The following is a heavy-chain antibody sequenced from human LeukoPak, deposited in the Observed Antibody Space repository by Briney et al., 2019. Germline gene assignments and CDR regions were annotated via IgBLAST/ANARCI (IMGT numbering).Heavy chain of an antibody. CDR1: GFTVSSNY. J-gene: IGHJ3*02. Sequence: PGGSLRLSCAASGFTVSSNYMSWVRQAPGKGLEWVSVIYSGGSTYYADSVKGRFTISRDNSKNSLYLQMNSLRAEDTAVYYCARVPFHSSSWYGEAFDIWGQGTMVTVSS. V-gene: IGHV3-53*01. CDR3: ARVPFHSSSWYGEAFDI. D-gene: IGHD6-13*01. CDR2: IYSGGST.